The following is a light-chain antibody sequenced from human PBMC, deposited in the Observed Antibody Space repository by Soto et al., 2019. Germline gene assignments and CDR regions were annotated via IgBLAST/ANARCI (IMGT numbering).Light chain of an antibody. CDR3: QQYDSYPIT. Sequence: DIQMTQSPSTLSASVGDRVTITCRASQTISTWLAWYQQKPGKAPKVLIYKASSLESGVPSSFSGSGSGTEFTLTISSLQPDDFATYYCQQYDSYPITFGQGTRLEIK. CDR2: KAS. J-gene: IGKJ5*01. V-gene: IGKV1-5*03. CDR1: QTISTW.